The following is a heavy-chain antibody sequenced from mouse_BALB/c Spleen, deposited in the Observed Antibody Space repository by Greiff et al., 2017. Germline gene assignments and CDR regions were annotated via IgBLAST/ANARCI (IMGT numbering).Heavy chain of an antibody. CDR1: GFTFSSFG. CDR2: ISSGSSTI. D-gene: IGHD2-4*01. CDR3: ERGHYDKGAMDN. V-gene: IGHV5-17*02. J-gene: IGHJ4*01. Sequence: EVKLVESGGGLVQPGGSRKLSCAASGFTFSSFGMHWVRQAPEKGLEWVAYISSGSSTIYYADTVKGRFTISRDNPKNTLFLQMTSLRSEDTAMYYCERGHYDKGAMDNGGKGTPAPV.